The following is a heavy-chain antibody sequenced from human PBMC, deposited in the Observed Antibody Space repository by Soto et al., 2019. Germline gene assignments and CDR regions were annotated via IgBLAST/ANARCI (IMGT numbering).Heavy chain of an antibody. CDR2: IHHTGST. CDR3: ARGLGFCISTSCYRYFDS. V-gene: IGHV4-30-2*01. Sequence: LSLTCAVSGDSISSGGYSWSWIRQPPGKGLEWLGYIHHTGSTYYNPSLNSRVTISIDRSKNQFSLNLTSVTAADTAVYYCARGLGFCISTSCYRYFDSWGQGTLVTVSS. J-gene: IGHJ4*02. D-gene: IGHD2-2*01. CDR1: GDSISSGGYS.